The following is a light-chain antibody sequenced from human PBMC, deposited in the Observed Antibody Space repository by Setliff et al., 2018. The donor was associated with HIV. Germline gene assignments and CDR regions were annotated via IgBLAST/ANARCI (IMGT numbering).Light chain of an antibody. J-gene: IGLJ1*01. CDR3: QVWDINPDLYV. CDR1: NIGGKS. Sequence: LTQPPSVSVAPGETAKITCGGNNIGGKSVHWYQQKTGQAPVLVVYDNTYRPSGIPERFSGTNSGNTATLTITRVEAGDEADYYCQVWDINPDLYVFGTGTKATVL. V-gene: IGLV3-21*02. CDR2: DNT.